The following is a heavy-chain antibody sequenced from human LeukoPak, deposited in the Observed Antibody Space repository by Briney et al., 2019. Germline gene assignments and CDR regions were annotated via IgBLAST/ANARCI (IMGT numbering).Heavy chain of an antibody. J-gene: IGHJ3*01. D-gene: IGHD6-6*01. CDR3: AKVYSSSSRDSFDV. CDR1: GGPFTGYF. V-gene: IGHV4-34*01. Sequence: SETLSLTRAAYGGPFTGYFWSWIRQPPGKGLEWIGEINHGGSINYNPSLKSRVTISRDTSKNQFSLNLYSVTAADTAVYYCAKVYSSSSRDSFDVWGPGTMVTVSS. CDR2: INHGGSI.